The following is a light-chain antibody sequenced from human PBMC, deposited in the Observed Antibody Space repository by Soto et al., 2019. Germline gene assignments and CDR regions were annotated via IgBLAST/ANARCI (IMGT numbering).Light chain of an antibody. Sequence: QSVLTQPPSASGTPGQSGTISCSGSSSNIGSNYVYWYQQLPGTAPKLLIYRNNQRPSGVPDRFSGSKSGTSASLAISGLRSEDEADYYCAAWDDSLSVVFGGRTKLTVL. J-gene: IGLJ2*01. CDR3: AAWDDSLSVV. CDR2: RNN. V-gene: IGLV1-47*01. CDR1: SSNIGSNY.